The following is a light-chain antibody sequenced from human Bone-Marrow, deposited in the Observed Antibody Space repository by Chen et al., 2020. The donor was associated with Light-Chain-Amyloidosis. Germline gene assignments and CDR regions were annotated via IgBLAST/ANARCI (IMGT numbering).Light chain of an antibody. Sequence: DIQVTQSPSTVSASVGDRVTITCRASHSINIWVAWYQQKPGRAPKLLIYDASRVESGVPSRFSGSGYGTEFSLTISSLQPDDFATYCCQQYDSYSVTFGQGTTVE. CDR3: QQYDSYSVT. V-gene: IGKV1-5*01. J-gene: IGKJ2*01. CDR2: DAS. CDR1: HSINIW.